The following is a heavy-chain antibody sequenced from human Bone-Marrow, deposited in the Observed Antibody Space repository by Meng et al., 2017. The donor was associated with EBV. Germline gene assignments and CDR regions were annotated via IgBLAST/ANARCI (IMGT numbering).Heavy chain of an antibody. CDR1: GGPFRNYA. J-gene: IGHJ4*02. CDR2: FLPTLGAP. Sequence: QVQLVRSAAEGKKPGSSVKVPCKTSGGPFRNYAVSWVRHAPGQGLEWLGGFLPTLGAPNYAQKFHGRVTITADESTSTHYMDLSSLRSDDTAVYYCAKESGRGYTPDYWGQGTLVTVSS. D-gene: IGHD3-10*01. V-gene: IGHV1-69*01. CDR3: AKESGRGYTPDY.